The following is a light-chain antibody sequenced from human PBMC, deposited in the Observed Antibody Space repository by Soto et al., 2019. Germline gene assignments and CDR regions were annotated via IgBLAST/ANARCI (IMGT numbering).Light chain of an antibody. J-gene: IGLJ2*01. CDR3: TAWDDSLNVLV. Sequence: QSVLTQPPSASGTPGQRVTISCSGSSSNIGSNTVNWYQQLPGTAPKVLMYSNNQRPSGVPDRFSGSKSGTSASLAISGLQSEDEADYYCTAWDDSLNVLVFGGGTKVTVL. CDR1: SSNIGSNT. V-gene: IGLV1-44*01. CDR2: SNN.